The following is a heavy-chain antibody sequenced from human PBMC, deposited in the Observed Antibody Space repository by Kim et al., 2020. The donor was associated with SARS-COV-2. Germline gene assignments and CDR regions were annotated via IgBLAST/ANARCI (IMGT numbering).Heavy chain of an antibody. Sequence: SETLSLTCAVYGGSFSGYYWSWIRQPPGKGLEWIGEINHSGSTNYNPSLKSRVTISVDTSKNQFSLKLSSVTAADTAVYYCARCIVGFGKRYFDLWGRGTLVTVSS. CDR3: ARCIVGFGKRYFDL. J-gene: IGHJ2*01. CDR1: GGSFSGYY. CDR2: INHSGST. D-gene: IGHD3-10*01. V-gene: IGHV4-34*01.